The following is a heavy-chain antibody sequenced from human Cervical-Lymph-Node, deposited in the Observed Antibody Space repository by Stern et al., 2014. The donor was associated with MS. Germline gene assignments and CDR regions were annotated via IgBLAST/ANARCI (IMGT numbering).Heavy chain of an antibody. D-gene: IGHD3-10*01. CDR1: GFTFSSYG. Sequence: VQLVQSGGDVLQPGRSLRLSCAASGFTFSSYGMHLGRPAPGKGLVWVAVICYDASKKYHADSVMGRFTISRDNSKNTLYLQMNSLRAEDTAIYYCARDQKTVRGEMINLDYWGQGTLVTVSS. V-gene: IGHV3-33*08. J-gene: IGHJ4*02. CDR2: ICYDASKK. CDR3: ARDQKTVRGEMINLDY.